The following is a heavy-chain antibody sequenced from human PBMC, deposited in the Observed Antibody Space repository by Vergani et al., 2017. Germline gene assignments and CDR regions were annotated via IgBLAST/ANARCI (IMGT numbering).Heavy chain of an antibody. CDR2: IWYDGSNK. Sequence: QVQLVESGGGVVQPGRSLRLSCAASGFTFSSYGMHWVRQAPGKGLEWVAVIWYDGSNKYYADSVKGRFTISRDNAKNSLYLQMNSLRAEDTAVYYCARVALFLPKRNSRAFDIWGQGTMVTVSS. CDR3: ARVALFLPKRNSRAFDI. J-gene: IGHJ3*02. CDR1: GFTFSSYG. D-gene: IGHD4-23*01. V-gene: IGHV3-33*01.